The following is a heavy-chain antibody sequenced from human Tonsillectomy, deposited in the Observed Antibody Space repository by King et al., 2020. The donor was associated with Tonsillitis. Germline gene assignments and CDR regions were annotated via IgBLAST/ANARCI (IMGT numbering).Heavy chain of an antibody. D-gene: IGHD5-18*01. CDR3: TCIQPWDY. CDR1: GFTFNNAW. CDR2: IKSTTDGGTT. J-gene: IGHJ4*02. Sequence: VQLVESGGGLVKPGGSLRLSCAASGFTFNNAWMSWVRQAPGKGLEWVGRIKSTTDGGTTDYAAPVKGRFTILRDDSKNTLYLQMNSLKTEDTAVYYCTCIQPWDYWGQGTLVTVSS. V-gene: IGHV3-15*01.